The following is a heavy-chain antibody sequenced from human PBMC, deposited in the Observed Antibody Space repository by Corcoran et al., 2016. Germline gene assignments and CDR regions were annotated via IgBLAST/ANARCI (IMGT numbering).Heavy chain of an antibody. CDR2: ISYDGSNK. J-gene: IGHJ5*02. V-gene: IGHV3-30*18. CDR3: AKEGTYGQKGGWFDP. D-gene: IGHD1-1*01. CDR1: GFTFSSYG. Sequence: QVQLVESGGGVVQPGRSLRLSCAASGFTFSSYGMHWVRQTPGKGLEWVAVISYDGSNKYYADSVKGRFTLSRDNSKNTLYLQINSMRAEDTAVYYCAKEGTYGQKGGWFDPWGQGTLVTVSS.